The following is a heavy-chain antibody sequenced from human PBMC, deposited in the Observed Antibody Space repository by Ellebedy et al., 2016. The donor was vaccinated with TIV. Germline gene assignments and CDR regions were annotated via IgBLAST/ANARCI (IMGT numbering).Heavy chain of an antibody. J-gene: IGHJ4*02. CDR1: GFSLSTSGMC. CDR3: ARQVCTGYSSSWPDY. D-gene: IGHD6-13*01. V-gene: IGHV2-70*01. Sequence: SGPTLVXPTQTLTLTCPFSGFSLSTSGMCVSWIRQPPGKALEWLALIDWDDDKYYSTSLKTRLTISKDTSKNQVVLTMTNMDPVDTATYYCARQVCTGYSSSWPDYWGQGTLVTVSS. CDR2: IDWDDDK.